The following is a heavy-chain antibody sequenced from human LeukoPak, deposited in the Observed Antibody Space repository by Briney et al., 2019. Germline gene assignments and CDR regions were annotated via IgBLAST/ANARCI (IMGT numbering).Heavy chain of an antibody. CDR2: ISSNGGST. CDR3: VKGYSSGWYGEVWFDP. CDR1: GFTFSNYA. J-gene: IGHJ5*02. V-gene: IGHV3-64D*06. Sequence: GGSLRLSRSASGFTFSNYAMHWVRQAPGKGLEYVSGISSNGGSTYYADSVKGRFSISRDNSKNTLYLQMSSLRAGDTSVYYCVKGYSSGWYGEVWFDPWGQGTLVTVSS. D-gene: IGHD6-19*01.